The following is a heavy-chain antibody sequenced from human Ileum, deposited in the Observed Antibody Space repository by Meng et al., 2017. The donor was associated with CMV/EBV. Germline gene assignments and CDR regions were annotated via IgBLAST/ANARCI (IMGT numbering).Heavy chain of an antibody. J-gene: IGHJ4*02. CDR2: IGGSGSGI. CDR3: ARFDFWGGYCDI. D-gene: IGHD3-3*01. CDR1: GFIFSDYY. Sequence: GESLMISCAASGFIFSDYYMTWIRQAPGQGLEWVSYIGGSGSGIYYTDSVKGRFTISRDNTRNSLSLQMGSLRAEDTAVYYCARFDFWGGYCDIWGQGTLVTVSS. V-gene: IGHV3-11*04.